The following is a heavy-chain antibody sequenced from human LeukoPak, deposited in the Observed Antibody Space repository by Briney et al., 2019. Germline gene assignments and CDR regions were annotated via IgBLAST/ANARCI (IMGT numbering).Heavy chain of an antibody. CDR3: ARVSGYSSGWYSY. Sequence: SETLSLTCAVYGGSFSGYYWSWIRQPPGKGLEWIGEINHSGSTNYNPSLKSRVTISVDTSKNQFSLKLSSVTAADTAVYYCARVSGYSSGWYSYWGQGTLVTVSS. V-gene: IGHV4-34*01. CDR2: INHSGST. CDR1: GGSFSGYY. D-gene: IGHD6-19*01. J-gene: IGHJ4*02.